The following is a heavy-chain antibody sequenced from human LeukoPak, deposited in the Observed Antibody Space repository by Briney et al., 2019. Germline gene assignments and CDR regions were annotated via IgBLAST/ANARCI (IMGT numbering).Heavy chain of an antibody. Sequence: PSETLSLTCTVSGGSVSTTSSYWAWVPHPPGKGLECVVSIYYGGSTHYNPSLKSRLTISVDTSKNQCALKLTSVTAAGTGVYYCARRGLVVVPLWGQGILVTVSS. CDR3: ARRGLVVVPL. CDR1: GGSVSTTSSY. CDR2: IYYGGST. J-gene: IGHJ4*02. V-gene: IGHV4-39*01. D-gene: IGHD2-21*01.